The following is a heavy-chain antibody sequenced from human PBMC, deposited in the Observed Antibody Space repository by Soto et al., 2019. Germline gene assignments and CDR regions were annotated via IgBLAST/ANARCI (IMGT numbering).Heavy chain of an antibody. D-gene: IGHD3-16*01. J-gene: IGHJ4*02. Sequence: SETLSHTCTVSGGSIVSSHYYWGWIRQTPGKGLEWIATIFYSGSTYDNPSLKSRITMSVDTTKNHFSLKLNSVIAADTAVYYCARSKWMGKYYLDYWGQGAFVTVSS. CDR2: IFYSGST. CDR1: GGSIVSSHYY. V-gene: IGHV4-39*02. CDR3: ARSKWMGKYYLDY.